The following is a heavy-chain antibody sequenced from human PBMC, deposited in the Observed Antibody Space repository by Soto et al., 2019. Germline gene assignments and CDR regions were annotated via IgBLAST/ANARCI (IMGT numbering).Heavy chain of an antibody. CDR2: ISGSGGST. D-gene: IGHD3-22*01. J-gene: IGHJ4*02. CDR1: GFTFSSYA. CDR3: ARTSYDSSGYYEY. Sequence: PGGSLRLSCAASGFTFSSYAMSWVRQAPGKGLEWVSAISGSGGSTYYADSVKGRFTTSRDNSKNTLYLQMNSLRAEDTAVYYCARTSYDSSGYYEYWGQGTPVRVSS. V-gene: IGHV3-23*01.